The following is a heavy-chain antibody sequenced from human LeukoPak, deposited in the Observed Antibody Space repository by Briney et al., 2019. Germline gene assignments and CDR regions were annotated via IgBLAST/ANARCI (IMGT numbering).Heavy chain of an antibody. D-gene: IGHD2-2*01. J-gene: IGHJ5*02. CDR1: GCSMSGYF. V-gene: IGHV4-4*07. CDR2: VFSSGRA. CDR3: ATESLVVFPYWFDP. Sequence: SETLSLTCTGSGCSMSGYFWSWIRKPAGKGLEGIGRVFSSGRANYNPSVESRLTVSIDTSKNQFSLKLKSVTAADPAIYYCATESLVVFPYWFDPWGQGTLVTVSS.